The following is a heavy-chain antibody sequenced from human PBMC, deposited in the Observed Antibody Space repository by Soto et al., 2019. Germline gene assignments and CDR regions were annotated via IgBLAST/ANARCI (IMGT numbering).Heavy chain of an antibody. CDR3: ARVGGFGATTIDY. Sequence: QVQLQESGPGLVKPSQTLSLTCTVSGGSISSGDYYWSWIRQPPGKGLEWIGYIYYSGSTYYNPSLRSRVTISVDTSKNQFSLKLSSVTAADTAVYYCARVGGFGATTIDYWGQGTLATVSS. J-gene: IGHJ4*02. CDR1: GGSISSGDYY. V-gene: IGHV4-30-4*01. CDR2: IYYSGST. D-gene: IGHD3-10*01.